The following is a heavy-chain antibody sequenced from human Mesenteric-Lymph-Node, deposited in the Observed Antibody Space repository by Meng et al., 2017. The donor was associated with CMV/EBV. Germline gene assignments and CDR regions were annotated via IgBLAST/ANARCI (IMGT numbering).Heavy chain of an antibody. D-gene: IGHD6-13*01. J-gene: IGHJ5*02. Sequence: QFQLVQSRAEVKKPGSSGKVSCKASGGTFSSYTIRWVRQAPGQGLEWMGRIIPILGIANYAKKFQGRVTITADKSTSTAYMELSSLRSDDTAVYYCAGGIAAAGSRWFDPWGQGTLVTVSS. V-gene: IGHV1-69*02. CDR2: IIPILGIA. CDR3: AGGIAAAGSRWFDP. CDR1: GGTFSSYT.